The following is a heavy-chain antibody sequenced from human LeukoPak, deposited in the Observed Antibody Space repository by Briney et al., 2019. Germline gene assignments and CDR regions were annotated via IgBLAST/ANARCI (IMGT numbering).Heavy chain of an antibody. J-gene: IGHJ4*02. V-gene: IGHV4-59*01. Sequence: PSETLSLTCTVSGGSISSYYWSWIRQPPGKGLEWIGYIYYSGSTNYNPSLKSRVTISVDTSKNQFSLKLSSVTAADTAVYYCARVEAVAGLLNFDYWGQGTLVIVSS. D-gene: IGHD6-19*01. CDR3: ARVEAVAGLLNFDY. CDR1: GGSISSYY. CDR2: IYYSGST.